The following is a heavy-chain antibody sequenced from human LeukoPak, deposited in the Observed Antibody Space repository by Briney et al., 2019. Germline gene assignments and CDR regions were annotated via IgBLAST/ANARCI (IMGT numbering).Heavy chain of an antibody. Sequence: GASVNVSCKVSGYTLTELSMHWVRQAPGKGLEWMGGFDPEDGETIYAQKFQGRVTMTEDTSTDTAYMELSSLRSEDTAVYYCASRAYGSGSYSIDPWGQGTLVTVSS. V-gene: IGHV1-24*01. CDR2: FDPEDGET. D-gene: IGHD3-10*01. CDR3: ASRAYGSGSYSIDP. CDR1: GYTLTELS. J-gene: IGHJ5*02.